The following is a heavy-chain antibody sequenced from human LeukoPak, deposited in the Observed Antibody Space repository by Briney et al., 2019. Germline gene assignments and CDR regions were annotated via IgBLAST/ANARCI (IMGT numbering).Heavy chain of an antibody. CDR3: ARAQGALDY. Sequence: GGSLRLSCAASGFTFSSYAMSWVRQAPGKGLEWVSAISGSGGSTYYADSVKGRFTISSDSSQNLVHLQMNSLTVEDTAVYYCARAQGALDYWGQGTLVTVSS. V-gene: IGHV3-23*01. CDR1: GFTFSSYA. CDR2: ISGSGGST. J-gene: IGHJ4*02. D-gene: IGHD1-26*01.